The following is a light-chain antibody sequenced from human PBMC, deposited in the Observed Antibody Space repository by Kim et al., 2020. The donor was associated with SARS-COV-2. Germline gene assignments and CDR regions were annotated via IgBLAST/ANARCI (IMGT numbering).Light chain of an antibody. J-gene: IGLJ3*02. Sequence: QSVLTQPPSVSGAPGQRVTISCYGTGSNIGSGYVVHWYHQLPGAAPKVVIYSNDKRPSGVPDRFSGSQSGPSASLAITGLQPDDEGYYYCQSHDSNLRGAVFGGGTRLTVL. CDR2: SND. V-gene: IGLV1-40*01. CDR1: GSNIGSGYV. CDR3: QSHDSNLRGAV.